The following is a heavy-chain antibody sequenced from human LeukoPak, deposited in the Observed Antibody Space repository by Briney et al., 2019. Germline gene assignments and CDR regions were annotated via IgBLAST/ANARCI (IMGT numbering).Heavy chain of an antibody. D-gene: IGHD5-18*01. Sequence: PSETLSLTCAVYGGSFSGYYWNWIRQPPGKGLEWIGEINHYGSTKYSPSLKSRVTISGDTSKNQFSLRLNSVTAADTAIYYCARAYRAHQTFHSYHFFDFWGRGTLVTASS. CDR1: GGSFSGYY. CDR3: ARAYRAHQTFHSYHFFDF. V-gene: IGHV4-34*01. CDR2: INHYGST. J-gene: IGHJ4*02.